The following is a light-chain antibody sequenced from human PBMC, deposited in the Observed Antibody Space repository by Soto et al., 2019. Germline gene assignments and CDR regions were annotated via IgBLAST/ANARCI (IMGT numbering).Light chain of an antibody. V-gene: IGLV2-11*01. CDR1: SSDVCGYNY. CDR2: DVS. CDR3: CSYAGSYTFVV. Sequence: QSALTQPRSVSGSPGQSVTISCTGTSSDVCGYNYVSWYQQHPGKAPKLMIYDVSKRPSGVPDRFSGSNSGNTASLTISGLQAEYEADYYCCSYAGSYTFVVFGTGTKLTVL. J-gene: IGLJ1*01.